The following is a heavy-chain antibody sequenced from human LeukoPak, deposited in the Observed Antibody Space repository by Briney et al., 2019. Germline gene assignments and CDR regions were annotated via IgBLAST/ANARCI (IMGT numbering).Heavy chain of an antibody. CDR3: AIDAGFEYCSGGTCYTGDY. CDR1: GFTFSSYA. Sequence: GGSLRLSCAASGFTFSSYAMTWVRQAPGKGLEWVSGISGNAAGTYYADSVQGRFTISRDNSKNTVYLQMNSLRAEDTAVYYCAIDAGFEYCSGGTCYTGDYWGQGTLVTVSS. V-gene: IGHV3-23*01. D-gene: IGHD2-15*01. CDR2: ISGNAAGT. J-gene: IGHJ4*02.